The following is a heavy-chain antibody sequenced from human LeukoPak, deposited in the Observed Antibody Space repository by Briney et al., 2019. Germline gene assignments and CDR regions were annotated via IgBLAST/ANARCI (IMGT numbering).Heavy chain of an antibody. CDR2: IKQDGSEK. J-gene: IGHJ4*02. V-gene: IGHV3-7*01. CDR1: GFTFTTYW. Sequence: PGGSLRLSCAASGFTFTTYWMSWIRQAPGKGLEWVANIKQDGSEKYYVGSVKGRFTISRDNAKNSLYLQMDSLRAEDAAVYYCARGGTRGYSPSDYWGQGTLVTVSS. CDR3: ARGGTRGYSPSDY. D-gene: IGHD5-12*01.